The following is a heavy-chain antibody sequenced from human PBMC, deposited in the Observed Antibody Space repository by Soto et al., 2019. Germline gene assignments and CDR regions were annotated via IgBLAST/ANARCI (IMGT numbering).Heavy chain of an antibody. CDR3: GRDRSSPDY. V-gene: IGHV1-18*01. D-gene: IGHD2-15*01. J-gene: IGHJ4*02. CDR2: ISAYNGHT. Sequence: QVQLVQSGAEVKKPGASVKVSCRASGYTFSNHGISWVRQAPGQGLEWMGWISAYNGHTDYPQKFQGRVIMTTDTPPSTAYRELRSLRSDDTAVYSCGRDRSSPDYWGQGTLVTVSS. CDR1: GYTFSNHG.